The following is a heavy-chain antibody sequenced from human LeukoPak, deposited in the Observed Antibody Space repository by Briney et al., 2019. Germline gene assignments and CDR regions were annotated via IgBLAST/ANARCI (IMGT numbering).Heavy chain of an antibody. Sequence: ASVKVSCKASGYTFTGYYMHWVRQAPGQRLEWMGWINAGNGNTKYSQKFQGRVTITRDTSASTAYMELSSLRSEDTAVYYCARDPGGYYDSSGYYRKYYFDYWGQGTLVTVSS. V-gene: IGHV1-3*01. CDR2: INAGNGNT. CDR3: ARDPGGYYDSSGYYRKYYFDY. D-gene: IGHD3-22*01. J-gene: IGHJ4*02. CDR1: GYTFTGYY.